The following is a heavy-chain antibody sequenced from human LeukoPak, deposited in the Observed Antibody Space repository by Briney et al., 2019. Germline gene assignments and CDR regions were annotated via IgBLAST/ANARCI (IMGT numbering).Heavy chain of an antibody. CDR3: ARGGQWLGYYYFYYMDV. J-gene: IGHJ6*03. CDR1: GGSIDSSSYY. V-gene: IGHV4-39*01. D-gene: IGHD6-19*01. Sequence: PSETLSLTCSVSGGSIDSSSYYWGWIRQPPGKGLEWIGSIYYSGTTYYNPSLKSRVTISVDTSKNQFSLKLSSVTAADTAVYYCARGGQWLGYYYFYYMDVWGKGTTVTVS. CDR2: IYYSGTT.